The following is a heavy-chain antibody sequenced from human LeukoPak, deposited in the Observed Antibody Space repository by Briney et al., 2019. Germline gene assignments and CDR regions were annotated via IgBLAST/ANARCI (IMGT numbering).Heavy chain of an antibody. CDR3: ARASKLRFLEWLKVPCWFDP. D-gene: IGHD3-3*01. CDR1: GYTFTGYY. V-gene: IGHV1-46*01. CDR2: INPSGGST. Sequence: GASVKVSCKASGYTFTGYYMHWVRQAPGQGLEWMGIINPSGGSTSYAQKFQGRVTMTRDTSTSTVYMELSSLRSEDTAVYYCARASKLRFLEWLKVPCWFDPWGQGTLVTVSS. J-gene: IGHJ5*02.